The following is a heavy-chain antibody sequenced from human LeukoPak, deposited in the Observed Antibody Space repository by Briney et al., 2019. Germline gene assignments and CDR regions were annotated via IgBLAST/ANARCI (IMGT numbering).Heavy chain of an antibody. V-gene: IGHV1-69*02. CDR3: ARGPVEYNWNYEAG. D-gene: IGHD1-7*01. Sequence: SVKVSCKASGGTFSSYTISWVRQAPGQGLEWMGRIIPILGIANYAQKFQGRVTVTADKSTSTAYMELSSLRSEDTAVYYCARGPVEYNWNYEAGWGQGTLVTVSS. CDR2: IIPILGIA. J-gene: IGHJ4*02. CDR1: GGTFSSYT.